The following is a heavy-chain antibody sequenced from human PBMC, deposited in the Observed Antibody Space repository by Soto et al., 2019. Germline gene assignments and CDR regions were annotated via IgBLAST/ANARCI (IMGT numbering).Heavy chain of an antibody. CDR2: ISSSSSTI. CDR1: GFTFTSYN. Sequence: EVQLVESGRGLVQPGGSLRLSCAASGFTFTSYNMNWVRQAPGKGLEWVSYISSSSSTIYYADSVKGRFTISRDNAKNSLYLQMNSLRAEDTAVYYCARVVSAYFDWLPDYYYYMDVWGKGTTVTVSS. CDR3: ARVVSAYFDWLPDYYYYMDV. J-gene: IGHJ6*03. V-gene: IGHV3-48*01. D-gene: IGHD3-9*01.